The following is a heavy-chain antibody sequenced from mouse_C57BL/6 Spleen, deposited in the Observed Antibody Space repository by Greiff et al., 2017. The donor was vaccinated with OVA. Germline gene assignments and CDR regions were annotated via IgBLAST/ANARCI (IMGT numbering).Heavy chain of an antibody. D-gene: IGHD1-1*01. CDR2: IYPGDGDT. V-gene: IGHV1-80*01. J-gene: IGHJ1*03. CDR1: GYAFSSYW. CDR3: ARGTTERYFDV. Sequence: QVHVKQSGAELVKPGASVKISCKASGYAFSSYWMNWVKQRPGKGLEWIGQIYPGDGDTNYNGKFKGKATLTADKSSSTAYMQLSSLTSEDSAVYFCARGTTERYFDVWGTGTTVTVSS.